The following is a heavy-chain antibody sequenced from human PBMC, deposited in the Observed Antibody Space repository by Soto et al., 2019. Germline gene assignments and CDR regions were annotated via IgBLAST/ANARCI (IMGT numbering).Heavy chain of an antibody. D-gene: IGHD3-22*01. V-gene: IGHV4-34*01. Sequence: SETLSLTCAVYGGSFSGYYWSWIRQPPGKGLEWIGEINHSGSTNYNPSLKSRVTISVDTSKNQFSLKLSSVTAADTAVYYCARVTYYYDSSGQTGALDLWGQGTMVTVSS. CDR2: INHSGST. CDR3: ARVTYYYDSSGQTGALDL. CDR1: GGSFSGYY. J-gene: IGHJ3*01.